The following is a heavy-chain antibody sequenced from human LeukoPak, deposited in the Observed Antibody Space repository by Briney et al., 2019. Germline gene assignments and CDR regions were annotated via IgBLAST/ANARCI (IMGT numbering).Heavy chain of an antibody. CDR1: GGSISSSSYY. J-gene: IGHJ4*02. Sequence: SETLSLTCTVSGGSISSSSYYWGWIRQPPGKGLEWIGSIYYSGSTYYNPSLKSRVTISVDTSKNQFSLKLSSVTAADTAVYYCAREEAAAAGTPFDYWGQGTLVNVSS. V-gene: IGHV4-39*07. CDR2: IYYSGST. CDR3: AREEAAAAGTPFDY. D-gene: IGHD6-13*01.